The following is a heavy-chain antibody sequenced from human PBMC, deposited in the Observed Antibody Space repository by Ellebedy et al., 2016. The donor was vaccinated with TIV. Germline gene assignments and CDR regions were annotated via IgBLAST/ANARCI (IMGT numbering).Heavy chain of an antibody. V-gene: IGHV3-30*03. D-gene: IGHD1-1*01. CDR3: ARERKYNFGYYYYYGMDV. J-gene: IGHJ6*02. CDR1: GFTFSSYG. CDR2: ISYDGSNK. Sequence: GGSLRLSCAASGFTFSSYGMHWVRQAPGKGLEWVAVISYDGSNKYYADSVKGRFTTSRDNSKNTLYLQMNSLRAEDTAVYYCARERKYNFGYYYYYGMDVWGQGTTVTVSS.